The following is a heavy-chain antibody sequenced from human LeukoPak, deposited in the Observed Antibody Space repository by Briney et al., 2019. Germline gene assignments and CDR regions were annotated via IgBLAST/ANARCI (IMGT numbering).Heavy chain of an antibody. CDR2: IYTSGST. Sequence: SETLSLTCTVSGDSIRSGNYYWSWIRQPAGKGLEWIGRIYTSGSTNYNPSLKSRVTISLDTSNNQFSLKLSSVTAADTAVYYCARDLGLQRGYYFDYWGQGTLVTVFS. CDR1: GDSIRSGNYY. CDR3: ARDLGLQRGYYFDY. D-gene: IGHD1-1*01. J-gene: IGHJ4*02. V-gene: IGHV4-61*02.